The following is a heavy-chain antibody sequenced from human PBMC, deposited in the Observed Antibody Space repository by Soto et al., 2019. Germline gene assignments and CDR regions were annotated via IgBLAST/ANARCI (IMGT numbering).Heavy chain of an antibody. J-gene: IGHJ3*02. CDR3: ARGKFYAFDI. V-gene: IGHV4-4*02. Sequence: PSDSLSPTFRYSGFPIRIRNWRAWPRPAPGKGLEWIGEIDHSGTTNYNPSLNSRVTISLDRSKNQFSLRLSSVAAADTAVYFCARGKFYAFDIWGQGTMVTVSS. CDR2: IDHSGTT. CDR1: GFPIRIRNW.